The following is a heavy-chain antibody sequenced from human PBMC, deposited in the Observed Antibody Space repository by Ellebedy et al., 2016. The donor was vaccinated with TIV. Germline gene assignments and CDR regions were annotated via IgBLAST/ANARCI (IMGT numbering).Heavy chain of an antibody. Sequence: AAVKVSCKASGYTFTSYTMHWVRQAPGQRLEWMGWINAGNGNTKYSQKFQGRVTITRDTSASTAYMELSSLRSEDTAMYYCAATFGWLRSTYYSYGMDVWGHGTTVTVSS. D-gene: IGHD5-12*01. CDR1: GYTFTSYT. CDR3: AATFGWLRSTYYSYGMDV. J-gene: IGHJ6*02. CDR2: INAGNGNT. V-gene: IGHV1-3*01.